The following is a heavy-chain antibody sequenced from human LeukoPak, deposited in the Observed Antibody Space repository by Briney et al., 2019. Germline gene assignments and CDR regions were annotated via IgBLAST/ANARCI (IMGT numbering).Heavy chain of an antibody. Sequence: SETLSLTCTVSGGSISSSSYYWGWIRQPPGKGLEWIGSIYYSGSTYYNPSLKSRVTISVDTSKNQFSLKLSSVTAADTAVYYCARLQGVAVDGNTDRYYYYYYMDVWGKGTTVTISS. CDR3: ARLQGVAVDGNTDRYYYYYYMDV. J-gene: IGHJ6*03. D-gene: IGHD6-19*01. CDR2: IYYSGST. V-gene: IGHV4-39*01. CDR1: GGSISSSSYY.